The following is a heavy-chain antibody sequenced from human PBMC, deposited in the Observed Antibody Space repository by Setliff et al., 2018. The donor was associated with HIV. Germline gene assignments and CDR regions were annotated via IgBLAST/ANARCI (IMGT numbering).Heavy chain of an antibody. D-gene: IGHD1-26*01. J-gene: IGHJ4*02. Sequence: PGESLKISCKGSGYSFTNYWIGWVRQLPGKGLEWVGIIYPGDSDTRYSPSFQGQVTISADKPTNTAYLQWSSLKASDSAMYYCATIYYGGSPYWGQGTLVTVSS. V-gene: IGHV5-51*01. CDR2: IYPGDSDT. CDR1: GYSFTNYW. CDR3: ATIYYGGSPY.